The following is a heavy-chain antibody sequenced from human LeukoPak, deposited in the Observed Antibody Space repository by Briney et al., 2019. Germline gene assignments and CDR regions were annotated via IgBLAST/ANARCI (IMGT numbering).Heavy chain of an antibody. CDR3: ARDPNTYYYDSSGYLDY. CDR1: GLRFRNYG. Sequence: PGRSLRLSCVVSGLRFRNYGMHWVRQAPGKGLEWVAVIWYDGSNKYYADSVKGRFTISRDNSKNTLYLQMNSLRAEDTAVYYCARDPNTYYYDSSGYLDYWGQGTLVTVSS. V-gene: IGHV3-33*01. J-gene: IGHJ4*02. D-gene: IGHD3-22*01. CDR2: IWYDGSNK.